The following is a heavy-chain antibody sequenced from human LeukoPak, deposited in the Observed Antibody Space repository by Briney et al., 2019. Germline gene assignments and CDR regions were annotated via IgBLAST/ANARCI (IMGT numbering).Heavy chain of an antibody. Sequence: GGSLRLSCAASGFTFSSYGMHWVRQAPGKGLEWVAFIRYDGSNKYYADSVKGRFTISRDNSKNTLYLQMNSLRAEDTAVYYCAREKYYYGSGTTVPLDYWGQGTLVTVSS. CDR1: GFTFSSYG. CDR2: IRYDGSNK. D-gene: IGHD3-10*01. V-gene: IGHV3-30*02. J-gene: IGHJ4*02. CDR3: AREKYYYGSGTTVPLDY.